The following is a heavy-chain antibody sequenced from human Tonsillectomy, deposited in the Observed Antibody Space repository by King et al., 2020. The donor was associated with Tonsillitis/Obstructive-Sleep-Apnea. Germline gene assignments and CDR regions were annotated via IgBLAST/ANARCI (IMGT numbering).Heavy chain of an antibody. CDR3: ARGWIGTYYYGSWARFDY. J-gene: IGHJ4*02. Sequence: QLVQSGAEVKKPGASVKVSCKTSGYTFTNYAMHWVRQAPGQRLEWMGWINAGNANTETSQKSTGRVTITRATSAGTAYMELRSLRSEDTAVYYCARGWIGTYYYGSWARFDYWGQGPRVTVSS. V-gene: IGHV1-3*01. D-gene: IGHD3-10*01. CDR2: INAGNANT. CDR1: GYTFTNYA.